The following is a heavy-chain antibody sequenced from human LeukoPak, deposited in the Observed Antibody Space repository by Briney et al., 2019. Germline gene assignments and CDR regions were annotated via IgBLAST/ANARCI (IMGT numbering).Heavy chain of an antibody. V-gene: IGHV3-48*03. D-gene: IGHD4-23*01. Sequence: GGSLRLSSVPSGFTFSSYEMNWVRQAPGKGLEWVSYISSSGSTIYYADSVKGRFTISRDNAKNSLYLQMNSLRAEDTAVYYCATEGGNNAFDIWGQGTMVTVSS. CDR2: ISSSGSTI. J-gene: IGHJ3*02. CDR3: ATEGGNNAFDI. CDR1: GFTFSSYE.